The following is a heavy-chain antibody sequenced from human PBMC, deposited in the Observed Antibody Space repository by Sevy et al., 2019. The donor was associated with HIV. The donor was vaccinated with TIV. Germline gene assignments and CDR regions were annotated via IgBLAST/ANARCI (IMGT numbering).Heavy chain of an antibody. J-gene: IGHJ4*02. V-gene: IGHV3-21*01. CDR1: GFTFSSYS. D-gene: IGHD6-13*01. CDR3: ARDLGLEQQLLGADY. CDR2: ISSSSSYI. Sequence: GGSLRLSCAASGFTFSSYSMNWVRQAPGKGLEWVSSISSSSSYIYYADSVKGRFTISRDNAKNSLYLQMNSLRAEDTAVYYCARDLGLEQQLLGADYWGQGTLVTVSS.